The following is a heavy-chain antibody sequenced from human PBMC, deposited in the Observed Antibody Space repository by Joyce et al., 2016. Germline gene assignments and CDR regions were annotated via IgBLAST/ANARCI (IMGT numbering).Heavy chain of an antibody. CDR2: INPDSGGR. Sequence: QVQLVQSGAEMKKPGASVKVSCKASGYRFTGHYIHWVRQAPGQGLEWKGWINPDSGGRKYAQKFQGRVTMTRDTSISTAYMELSRLTSDDTAVYFCARQEGSIAAPFDFWGHGTLVSVSS. V-gene: IGHV1-2*02. CDR3: ARQEGSIAAPFDF. D-gene: IGHD6-6*01. CDR1: GYRFTGHY. J-gene: IGHJ4*01.